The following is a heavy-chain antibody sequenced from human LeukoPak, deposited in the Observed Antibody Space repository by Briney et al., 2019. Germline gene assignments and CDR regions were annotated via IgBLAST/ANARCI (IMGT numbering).Heavy chain of an antibody. V-gene: IGHV4-59*01. Sequence: SETLSLTCTVSGGSISSYYWSWIRQPPGKGLEWIGYIYYSGSTNYNPSLKSRVTISVDTSKNQFSLKLSSVTAADTAVYYCARLAAGLFDYWGQGTLVTASS. CDR2: IYYSGST. CDR3: ARLAAGLFDY. D-gene: IGHD6-13*01. CDR1: GGSISSYY. J-gene: IGHJ4*02.